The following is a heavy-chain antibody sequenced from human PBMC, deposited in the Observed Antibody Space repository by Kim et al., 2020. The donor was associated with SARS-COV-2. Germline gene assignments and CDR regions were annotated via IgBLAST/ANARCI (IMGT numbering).Heavy chain of an antibody. CDR1: GGTFSSYA. CDR3: ARDIVVVPAAISLSWLRPRDYYYYYGMDV. V-gene: IGHV1-69*06. CDR2: IIPIFGTA. Sequence: SVKVSCKASGGTFSSYAISWVRQAPGQGLEWMGGIIPIFGTANYAQKFQGRVTITADKSTSTAYMELSSLRSEDTAVYYCARDIVVVPAAISLSWLRPRDYYYYYGMDVWGQGTTVTVSS. J-gene: IGHJ6*02. D-gene: IGHD2-2*01.